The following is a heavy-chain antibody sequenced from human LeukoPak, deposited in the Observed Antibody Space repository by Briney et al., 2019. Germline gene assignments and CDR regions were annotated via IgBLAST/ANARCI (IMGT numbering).Heavy chain of an antibody. CDR2: ISGSGGST. V-gene: IGHV3-23*01. CDR1: GFTLSSYA. J-gene: IGHJ6*03. D-gene: IGHD2-21*02. Sequence: GGSLRLSCAASGFTLSSYAMTWVRQAPGKGLEWVSAISGSGGSTYYADSVKGRFTISRDNSKNTLYLQMNSLRAEDTAVYYCAKLGGDHKYYYYYMDVWGKGTTVTVSS. CDR3: AKLGGDHKYYYYYMDV.